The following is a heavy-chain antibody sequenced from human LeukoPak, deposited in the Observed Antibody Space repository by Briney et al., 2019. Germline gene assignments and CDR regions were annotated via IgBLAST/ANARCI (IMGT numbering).Heavy chain of an antibody. D-gene: IGHD3-10*01. Sequence: ASVKVSCKASGYTFTGDYMHWVRQAPGQGLEWMGWINPNSGGTNYAQKFQGRVTMTRDTSISTAYMELSSLRSADTAVYYCARDLLFNWFAPWGQGTLVTVSS. V-gene: IGHV1-2*02. CDR2: INPNSGGT. CDR3: ARDLLFNWFAP. CDR1: GYTFTGDY. J-gene: IGHJ5*02.